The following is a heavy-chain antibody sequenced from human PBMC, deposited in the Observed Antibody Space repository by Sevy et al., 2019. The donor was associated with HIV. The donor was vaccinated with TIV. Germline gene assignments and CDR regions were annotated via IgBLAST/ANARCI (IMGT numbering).Heavy chain of an antibody. CDR3: ARDKTPYYYYYMDV. CDR1: GFTFSSYW. CDR2: INSDGSST. J-gene: IGHJ6*03. V-gene: IGHV3-74*01. Sequence: GGSLRLSCAASGFTFSSYWMHWVRQAPGKGLVWVSRINSDGSSTRYADSVKGRFTISRDNAMNTLYLQMNSLRAEDTAVYYCARDKTPYYYYYMDVWGKGTTVTVSS.